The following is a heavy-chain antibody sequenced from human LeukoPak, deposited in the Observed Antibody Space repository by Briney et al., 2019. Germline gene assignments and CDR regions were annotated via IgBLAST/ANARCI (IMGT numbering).Heavy chain of an antibody. CDR1: GYTFTSYY. Sequence: GASVKVSCKASGYTFTSYYMHWVRQAPGQGLEWMGIINPSGGSTSYAQKFQGWVTMTRDTSISTAYMELSRLRSDDTAVYYCARAGGYSGYEDFDYWGQGTLVTVSS. V-gene: IGHV1-46*01. CDR2: INPSGGST. CDR3: ARAGGYSGYEDFDY. D-gene: IGHD5-12*01. J-gene: IGHJ4*02.